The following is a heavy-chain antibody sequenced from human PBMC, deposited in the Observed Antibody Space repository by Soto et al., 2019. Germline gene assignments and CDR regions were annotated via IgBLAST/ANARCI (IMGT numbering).Heavy chain of an antibody. Sequence: QVQLVQSGAEVKKPGASVEVSCKASGYTFTSYGISWVRQAPGQGLEWMGWISAYNGNTNYAQKLQGRVTMTTDTSTSTAYMELRSLRSDDTAVYYCAREGYYDILTGYSPSGGHYGMDVWGQGTTVTVSS. D-gene: IGHD3-9*01. V-gene: IGHV1-18*01. J-gene: IGHJ6*02. CDR3: AREGYYDILTGYSPSGGHYGMDV. CDR1: GYTFTSYG. CDR2: ISAYNGNT.